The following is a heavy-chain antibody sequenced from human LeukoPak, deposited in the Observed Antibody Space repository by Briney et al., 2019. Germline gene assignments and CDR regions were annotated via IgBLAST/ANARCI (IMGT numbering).Heavy chain of an antibody. D-gene: IGHD3-16*02. CDR3: AGEDPIVY. CDR2: IYSGGRT. Sequence: GGSLRLSCAASGFTVSSNYMTWVRQAPGKGLEWVSVIYSGGRTYYADSVKGRFTISRDNSKNTLYLQMNSLTTEDTAVYYCAGEDPIVYWGRGILVTVSS. J-gene: IGHJ4*02. CDR1: GFTVSSNY. V-gene: IGHV3-66*02.